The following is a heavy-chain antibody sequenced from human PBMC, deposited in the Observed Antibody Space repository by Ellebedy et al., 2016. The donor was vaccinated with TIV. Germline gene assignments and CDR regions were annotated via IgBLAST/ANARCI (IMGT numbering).Heavy chain of an antibody. CDR2: IKQDGSEK. CDR1: GFTFSSDW. J-gene: IGHJ4*02. D-gene: IGHD3-16*01. V-gene: IGHV3-7*03. CDR3: AKGSTIALLTFGDY. Sequence: PGGSLRLSCTASGFTFSSDWMSWVRQAPGTGLEWVANIKQDGSEKYYLDSVKGRFTISRDNARKSLYLHMNSLRAEDTALYYCAKGSTIALLTFGDYWGKGTLVTVSS.